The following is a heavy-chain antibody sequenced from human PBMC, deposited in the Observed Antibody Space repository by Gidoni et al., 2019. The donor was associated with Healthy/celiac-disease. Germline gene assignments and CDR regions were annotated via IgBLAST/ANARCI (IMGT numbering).Heavy chain of an antibody. CDR1: GFTFSSYA. CDR3: AKDSAYYYDSSDDRDAFDI. D-gene: IGHD3-22*01. V-gene: IGHV3-23*01. Sequence: EVQLLESGGGLVQPGGSLRLSCAASGFTFSSYAMSWVRQAPGKGLGWVSAISGSGGSTYYADSVKGRFTISRDNSKNTLYLQMNSLRAEDTAVYYCAKDSAYYYDSSDDRDAFDIWGQGTMVTVSS. J-gene: IGHJ3*02. CDR2: ISGSGGST.